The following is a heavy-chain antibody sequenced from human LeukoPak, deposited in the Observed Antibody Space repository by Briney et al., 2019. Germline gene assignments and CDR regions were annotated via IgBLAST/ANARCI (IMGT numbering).Heavy chain of an antibody. D-gene: IGHD3-10*01. CDR2: INWNGGST. Sequence: GGSLRLSCAASGFTFDDYGMSWVRQAPGKGLEWVAGINWNGGSTGYANSVKGRFTISRDNAKNSLYLQMNSLRAEDTALYYCARGARGVSGYYFDYWGQGTLVTVSS. CDR3: ARGARGVSGYYFDY. J-gene: IGHJ4*02. V-gene: IGHV3-20*04. CDR1: GFTFDDYG.